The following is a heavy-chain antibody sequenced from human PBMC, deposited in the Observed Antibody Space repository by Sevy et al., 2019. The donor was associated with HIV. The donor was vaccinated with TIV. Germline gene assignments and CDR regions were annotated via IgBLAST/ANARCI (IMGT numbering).Heavy chain of an antibody. V-gene: IGHV3-21*01. CDR3: ARDLCTGGVCPRWGYYYYGMDV. CDR1: GFMFSTYS. CDR2: VSSSSTYI. Sequence: GGSLRLSCAASGFMFSTYSMNWVRQAPGKGLEWVSSVSSSSTYIYYADSVKGRFTISRDNAKNSLYRQMNSLRAEDTAVYYCARDLCTGGVCPRWGYYYYGMDVWGQGTTVTVSS. J-gene: IGHJ6*02. D-gene: IGHD2-8*02.